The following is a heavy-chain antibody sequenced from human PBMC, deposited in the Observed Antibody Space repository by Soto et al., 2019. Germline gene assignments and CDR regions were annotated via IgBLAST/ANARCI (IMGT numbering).Heavy chain of an antibody. V-gene: IGHV3-64*01. D-gene: IGHD3-22*01. J-gene: IGHJ6*02. CDR1: GFTFSSYA. Sequence: EVQLVESGGGLVQPGVSLRLSCAASGFTFSSYAMHWVRQAPGKGLEYVSAISSNGGSTYYANSVKGRFTISRDTSKNTLYLQMGSLRAEDMAVYYCARVGYDSSGYYVRHYYGMDVWGQGTTVTVSS. CDR2: ISSNGGST. CDR3: ARVGYDSSGYYVRHYYGMDV.